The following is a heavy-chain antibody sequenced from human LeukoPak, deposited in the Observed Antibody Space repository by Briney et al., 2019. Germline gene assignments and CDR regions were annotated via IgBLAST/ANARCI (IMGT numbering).Heavy chain of an antibody. D-gene: IGHD6-19*01. CDR3: ARDYSSGDYDY. V-gene: IGHV5-51*01. J-gene: IGHJ4*02. CDR1: GYTFTTYW. Sequence: GESLKISCAGSGYTFTTYWIGWVRQLPGKGLEWMGIISPADSDTRYSPSFQGQVTMSADKSISTAYLQCNSLKASDTAMYYCARDYSSGDYDYWGQGTLVTVSS. CDR2: ISPADSDT.